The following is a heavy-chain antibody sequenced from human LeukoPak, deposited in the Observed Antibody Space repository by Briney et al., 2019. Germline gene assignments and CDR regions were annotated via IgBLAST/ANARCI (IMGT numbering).Heavy chain of an antibody. CDR2: IYYSGST. CDR3: ARYALAGYYFDY. D-gene: IGHD6-13*01. J-gene: IGHJ4*02. Sequence: SETLSLTCTVSGGSISSYYWSWIRQPPGKGLEWIGYIYYSGSTNYNPSLKSRVTISVDTSKNQFSLKLSSVTAADTAVYYCARYALAGYYFDYWGQGTLATVSS. CDR1: GGSISSYY. V-gene: IGHV4-59*01.